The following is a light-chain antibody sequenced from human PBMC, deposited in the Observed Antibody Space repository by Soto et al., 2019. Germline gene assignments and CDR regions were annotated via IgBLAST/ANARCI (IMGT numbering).Light chain of an antibody. J-gene: IGKJ4*01. CDR1: QSISIY. CDR3: QQSYTSLALT. CDR2: GAA. Sequence: DIQMTQSRSSVSGSVGDRVSITCRSSQSISIYLNWYQHKPGRAPKLLIFGAATLHTGVPPRFSGRGSGTNFTLTITSLQPEDFATYYCQQSYTSLALTFGGGTKVDI. V-gene: IGKV1-39*01.